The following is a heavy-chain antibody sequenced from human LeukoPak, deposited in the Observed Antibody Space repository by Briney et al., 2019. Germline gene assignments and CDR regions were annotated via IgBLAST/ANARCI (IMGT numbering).Heavy chain of an antibody. D-gene: IGHD4-17*01. CDR3: ARDLFDYGDYGSFDY. Sequence: GGSLRLSCAASGFTFSNAYMNWVRQAPGKGLEWVAVIWSDGSNKFYADSVKGRFTISRDNSKNTLYLQMNSLRAEDTAVYYCARDLFDYGDYGSFDYWGQGTLVTVSS. CDR2: IWSDGSNK. CDR1: GFTFSNAY. V-gene: IGHV3-33*08. J-gene: IGHJ4*02.